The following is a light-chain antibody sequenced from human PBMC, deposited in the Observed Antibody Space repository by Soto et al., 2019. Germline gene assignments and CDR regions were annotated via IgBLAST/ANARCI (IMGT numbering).Light chain of an antibody. CDR1: QSININ. CDR2: GAS. Sequence: EVLMTQSPATLSVSPGERVTLSCRASQSININLAWYQQKPGQAPRVLIYGASSRASGIPARFSGSGSGTDFTLTISRLEHDDFAFYYCQQYQNWPPITFGGGTRVEIK. J-gene: IGKJ4*01. CDR3: QQYQNWPPIT. V-gene: IGKV3D-15*01.